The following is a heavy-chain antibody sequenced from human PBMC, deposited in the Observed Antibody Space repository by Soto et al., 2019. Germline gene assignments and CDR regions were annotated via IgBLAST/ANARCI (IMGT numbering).Heavy chain of an antibody. CDR2: ISGSGGST. CDR3: AKVGGLGYCSSTSCYDYGLSV. V-gene: IGHV3-23*01. CDR1: GFTFSSYA. D-gene: IGHD2-2*01. Sequence: GGSLRLSCAASGFTFSSYAMSWVRQAPGKGLEWVSAISGSGGSTYYADSVKGRFTISRDNSKNTLYLQMNSLRAEDAAVYYCAKVGGLGYCSSTSCYDYGLSVWGQGTTVTVSS. J-gene: IGHJ6*02.